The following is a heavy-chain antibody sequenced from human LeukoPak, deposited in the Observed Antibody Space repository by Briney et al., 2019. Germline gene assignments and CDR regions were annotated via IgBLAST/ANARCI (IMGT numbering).Heavy chain of an antibody. CDR2: IYPVDSAT. Sequence: ESLTLSCKGSVSTFTIYSIAWSRKIPGKDLEWMGIIYPVDSATRYSPSFQGQVTSSADKSISTAYLQWSSLKASDTAMYYCARHGQYSNNPDYWGQGTLVTVSS. V-gene: IGHV5-51*01. D-gene: IGHD6-6*01. J-gene: IGHJ4*02. CDR1: VSTFTIYS. CDR3: ARHGQYSNNPDY.